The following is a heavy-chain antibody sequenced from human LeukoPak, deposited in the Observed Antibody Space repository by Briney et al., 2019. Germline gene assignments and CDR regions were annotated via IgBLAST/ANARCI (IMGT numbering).Heavy chain of an antibody. V-gene: IGHV4-39*01. J-gene: IGHJ4*02. D-gene: IGHD4-17*01. Sequence: SETLSLTCTVSGGSISSSSYYWGWIRQPPGKGLEWIGSGYYTGSTYYNPSLKSRVTISVDTSNNQFSLKLSSVTAADTAMYYCARHEDDYDDYVWNYWGQGTLVTVSS. CDR1: GGSISSSSYY. CDR3: ARHEDDYDDYVWNY. CDR2: GYYTGST.